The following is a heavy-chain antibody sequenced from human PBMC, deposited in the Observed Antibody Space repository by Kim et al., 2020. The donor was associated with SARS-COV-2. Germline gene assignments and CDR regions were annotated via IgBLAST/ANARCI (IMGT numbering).Heavy chain of an antibody. CDR2: INSDGSST. D-gene: IGHD1-26*01. Sequence: GGSLRLSCAASGFTFSSYWMHWVRQAPGKGLVWVSRINSDGSSTSYADSVKGRFTISRDNAKNTLDLQMNSLRAEDTAVYYCARVGGVPRSEDYFDYWGQGTLVTVSS. V-gene: IGHV3-74*01. CDR3: ARVGGVPRSEDYFDY. CDR1: GFTFSSYW. J-gene: IGHJ4*02.